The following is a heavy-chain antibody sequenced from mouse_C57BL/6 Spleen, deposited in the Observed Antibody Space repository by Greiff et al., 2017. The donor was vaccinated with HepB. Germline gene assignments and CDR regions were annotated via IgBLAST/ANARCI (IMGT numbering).Heavy chain of an antibody. D-gene: IGHD2-2*01. CDR3: ARNRGIYYGYEGDAMDY. Sequence: VMLVESGPGLVAPSQSLSITCTVSGFSLTSYAISWVRQPPGKGLEWLGVIWTGGGTNYNSALKSRLSISKDNSKSQVFLKMNSLQTDDTARYYCARNRGIYYGYEGDAMDYWGQGTSVTVSS. CDR2: IWTGGGT. V-gene: IGHV2-9-1*01. CDR1: GFSLTSYA. J-gene: IGHJ4*01.